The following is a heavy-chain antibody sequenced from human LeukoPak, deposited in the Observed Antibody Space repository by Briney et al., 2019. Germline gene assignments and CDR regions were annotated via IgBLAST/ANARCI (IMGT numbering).Heavy chain of an antibody. Sequence: GGSLRLSCAVSGLTFSDAWMTWVRQAPGKGLEWVGRIKSKAGGGTTDYAAPVKGRFTISRDDSKNTLYLQMNSLRAEDTAVYYCAKGYYASGSSLSAFDCWGQGTLVTVSS. V-gene: IGHV3-15*01. CDR2: IKSKAGGGTT. D-gene: IGHD3-10*01. CDR3: AKGYYASGSSLSAFDC. J-gene: IGHJ4*02. CDR1: GLTFSDAW.